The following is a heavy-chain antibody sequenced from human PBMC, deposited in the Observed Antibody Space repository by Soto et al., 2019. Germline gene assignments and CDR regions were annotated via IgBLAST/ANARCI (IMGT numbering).Heavy chain of an antibody. J-gene: IGHJ4*02. Sequence: PGGSLRLSCAASGFTFSRYWMHWVRQVPGKGLVWVSHINTDGSTTGYADSVKGRFTISRDNAKNTLFLQMNSLRAEDTALYYCVRDPPLDYWGQGTLVTVSS. CDR2: INTDGSTT. CDR3: VRDPPLDY. CDR1: GFTFSRYW. V-gene: IGHV3-74*01.